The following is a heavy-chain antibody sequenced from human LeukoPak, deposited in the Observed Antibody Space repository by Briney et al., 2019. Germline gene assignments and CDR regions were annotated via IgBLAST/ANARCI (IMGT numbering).Heavy chain of an antibody. CDR3: ARKWLHSSGWSPFDF. CDR1: GFEFSNYW. CDR2: INQDGSEE. Sequence: GGSLRLSCTASGFEFSNYWMTWVRQTPGKGLEWVADINQDGSEENYVDSVKGRFIIFRDNAKNSLYLEVDSLGVEDSAIYYCARKWLHSSGWSPFDFWGQGTLVSVSS. V-gene: IGHV3-7*03. J-gene: IGHJ4*02. D-gene: IGHD6-19*01.